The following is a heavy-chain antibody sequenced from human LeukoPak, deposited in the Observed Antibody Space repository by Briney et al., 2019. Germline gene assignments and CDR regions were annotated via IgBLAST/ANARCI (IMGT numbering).Heavy chain of an antibody. D-gene: IGHD2-2*01. CDR3: ARIGYCSSTSCPDDAFDI. Sequence: GASVKVSCKASGGTFSSYAISWVRQAPGQGLEWMGGIIPIFGTANYAQKFQGRVTITADESTSTAYMELSSLRSEDTAVYYCARIGYCSSTSCPDDAFDIWGQGTMVTVSS. V-gene: IGHV1-69*13. J-gene: IGHJ3*02. CDR1: GGTFSSYA. CDR2: IIPIFGTA.